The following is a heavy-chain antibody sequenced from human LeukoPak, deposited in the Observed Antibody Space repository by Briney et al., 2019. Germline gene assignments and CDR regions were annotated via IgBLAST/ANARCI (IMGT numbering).Heavy chain of an antibody. CDR2: LSSSSSVI. J-gene: IGHJ6*03. D-gene: IGHD1-1*01. V-gene: IGHV3-48*04. CDR3: AKGNAYSDCYMDV. CDR1: GFTFSTYA. Sequence: GGSLRLSCAASGFTFSTYAMDWVRQAPGKGLEWVSYLSSSSSVIYHADSVKGRFTISRDNSKNSLYLQMNSLRTEDTALYYCAKGNAYSDCYMDVWGKGTTVTVSS.